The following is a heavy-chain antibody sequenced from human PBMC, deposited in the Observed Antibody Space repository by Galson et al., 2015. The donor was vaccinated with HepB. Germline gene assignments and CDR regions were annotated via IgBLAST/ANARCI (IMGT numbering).Heavy chain of an antibody. CDR2: IYYTGST. Sequence: SETLSLTCTVSGGSISSSSHYWGWIRQPPGKGLEWIGGIYYTGSTYYNPSLKRRLTLSVDTSKNLFSLKLSSVTAADTAVYYCARGSCSGGSCYSATAFDIWGQGTMVTVSS. CDR3: ARGSCSGGSCYSATAFDI. V-gene: IGHV4-39*01. CDR1: GGSISSSSHY. J-gene: IGHJ3*02. D-gene: IGHD2-15*01.